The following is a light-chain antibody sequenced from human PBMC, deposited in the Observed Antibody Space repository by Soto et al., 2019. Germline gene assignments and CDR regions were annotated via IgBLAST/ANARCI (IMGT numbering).Light chain of an antibody. V-gene: IGLV1-40*01. CDR1: SSNIGAGYD. CDR2: GNS. J-gene: IGLJ2*01. Sequence: QSVLTQPPSVSGAPGQRVTISCTGSSSNIGAGYDVHWYQQLPGTAPKLLIYGNSNRPSGVPDRFSGSKSGTSASLAITGLQAEDEADYYSQSYDSSLSALVVFGGGTKLTVL. CDR3: QSYDSSLSALVV.